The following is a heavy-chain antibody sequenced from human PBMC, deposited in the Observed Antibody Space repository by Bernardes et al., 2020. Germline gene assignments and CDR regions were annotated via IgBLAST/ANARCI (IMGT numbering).Heavy chain of an antibody. CDR3: AKELSEYYDFWSGYQE. V-gene: IGHV3-30*18. J-gene: IGHJ4*02. D-gene: IGHD3-3*01. Sequence: SCAASGFTFRRPALHWVRQAPGPGLEWVAAISYDGNNEYYARSVKGRFAISRDNSKNTMYLQMNSLRVEDTAVYFCAKELSEYYDFWSGYQEWGQGSLVTVSS. CDR1: GFTFRRPA. CDR2: ISYDGNNE.